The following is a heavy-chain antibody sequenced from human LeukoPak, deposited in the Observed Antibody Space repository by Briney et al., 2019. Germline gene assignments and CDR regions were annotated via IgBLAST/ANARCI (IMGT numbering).Heavy chain of an antibody. CDR3: ARDKDYYGSGSYSDYYYYGMDV. V-gene: IGHV4-4*02. CDR2: IYHSGST. Sequence: SETLSLTCAVSGGSISSSNWWSWVRQPPGKGLEWIGEIYHSGSTNHNPSLKSRVTISVDKSKNQFSLKLSSVTAADTAVYYCARDKDYYGSGSYSDYYYYGMDVWGKGTTVTVSS. D-gene: IGHD3-10*01. CDR1: GGSISSSNW. J-gene: IGHJ6*04.